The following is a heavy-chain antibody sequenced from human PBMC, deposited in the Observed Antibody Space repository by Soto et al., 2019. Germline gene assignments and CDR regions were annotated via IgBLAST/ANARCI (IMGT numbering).Heavy chain of an antibody. Sequence: EVQLVESGGDLVQPGGSLRLSCAASGLSLSDVCIDWVRQAPGKGLEWVGRTKDKAYSYTTEYAASVTGRFTSSRDDSRNSVFLQMSSLKTVDTAVYYSASIPGVFGYWCQGTLVTVSS. V-gene: IGHV3-72*01. CDR1: GLSLSDVC. D-gene: IGHD2-21*01. J-gene: IGHJ4*02. CDR3: ASIPGVFGY. CDR2: TKDKAYSYTT.